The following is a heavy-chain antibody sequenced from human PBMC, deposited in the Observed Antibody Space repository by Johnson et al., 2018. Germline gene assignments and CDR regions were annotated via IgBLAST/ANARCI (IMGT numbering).Heavy chain of an antibody. Sequence: EVQLVESGGDLVQXGGSLRLXCAASGFTFSSYAMSWVRQAPGKGLEWVSAISGSGGSTYFADSVKGRFTISRDNSKNTLYLQMNSLRAEDTAVYYCAKVAQYCTGGSCYSTYYYYYMDVWGKGTTVTVSS. V-gene: IGHV3-23*04. J-gene: IGHJ6*03. CDR1: GFTFSSYA. D-gene: IGHD2-15*01. CDR2: ISGSGGST. CDR3: AKVAQYCTGGSCYSTYYYYYMDV.